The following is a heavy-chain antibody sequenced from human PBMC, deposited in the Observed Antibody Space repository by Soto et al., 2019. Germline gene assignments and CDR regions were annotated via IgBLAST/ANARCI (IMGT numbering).Heavy chain of an antibody. CDR3: PRRYGASFDY. D-gene: IGHD4-17*01. V-gene: IGHV4-59*01. J-gene: IGHJ4*02. CDR1: GGSISSYY. Sequence: SETLCLTCTVSGGSISSYYWSWIRQPPGKGLEWIGYIYYSGSTNYNPSLKSRVTISVDTSKNQFSLKLSSVTAADTAVYYCPRRYGASFDYWGQGTLVTVS. CDR2: IYYSGST.